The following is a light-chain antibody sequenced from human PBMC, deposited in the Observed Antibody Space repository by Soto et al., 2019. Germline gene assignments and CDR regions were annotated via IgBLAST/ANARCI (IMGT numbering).Light chain of an antibody. J-gene: IGKJ4*01. CDR1: QGIGNT. CDR3: QHYVNWPLT. Sequence: EIVITQSPATLSVSPGEGSTLSCRASQGIGNTLAWYQQKHGQXPRXXIYGASIRATGVPARFSGSGSGTDLTIIINSLQSEDFEVYYCQHYVNWPLTFGGGTKVDIK. V-gene: IGKV3-15*01. CDR2: GAS.